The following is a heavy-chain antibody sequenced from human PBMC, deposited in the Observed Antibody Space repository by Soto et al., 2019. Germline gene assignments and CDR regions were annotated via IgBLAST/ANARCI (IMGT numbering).Heavy chain of an antibody. CDR2: ISSSSSYI. CDR3: ARGLTGDGAFDI. Sequence: GGSLRLSCAASGFTFSSYSMNWVRQAPGKGLDLVSSISSSSSYIYYADSVKGRFTISRDNAKNSLYLQMNSLRAEDTAVYYCARGLTGDGAFDIWGQGTMVTVSS. V-gene: IGHV3-21*01. D-gene: IGHD7-27*01. CDR1: GFTFSSYS. J-gene: IGHJ3*02.